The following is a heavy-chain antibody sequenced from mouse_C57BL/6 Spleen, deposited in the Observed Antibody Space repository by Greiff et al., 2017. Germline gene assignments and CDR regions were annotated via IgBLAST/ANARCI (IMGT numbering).Heavy chain of an antibody. Sequence: QVQLQQPGTELVKPGASVKLSCKASGYTFTSYWMHWVKQRPGQGLEWIGNINPSNGGTNYNEKFKSKATLTVDKSSSTAYMQLSSLASEDSAVYDCARSVRSGAMDYWGQGTSVTVSS. V-gene: IGHV1-53*01. D-gene: IGHD3-1*01. CDR3: ARSVRSGAMDY. J-gene: IGHJ4*01. CDR1: GYTFTSYW. CDR2: INPSNGGT.